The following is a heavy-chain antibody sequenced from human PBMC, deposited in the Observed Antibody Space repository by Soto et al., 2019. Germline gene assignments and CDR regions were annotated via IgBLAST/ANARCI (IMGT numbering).Heavy chain of an antibody. Sequence: KPSETLSLTCAVYGGSFSGYYWSWIRQPPGKGLEWIGEINHSGSTNYNPSLKSRVTISVDTSKNQFSLKLSSVTAADTAVYYCARGPRDYYGSGRLPNKRWFDPWGQGTLVTVSS. D-gene: IGHD3-10*01. V-gene: IGHV4-34*01. CDR2: INHSGST. CDR3: ARGPRDYYGSGRLPNKRWFDP. J-gene: IGHJ5*02. CDR1: GGSFSGYY.